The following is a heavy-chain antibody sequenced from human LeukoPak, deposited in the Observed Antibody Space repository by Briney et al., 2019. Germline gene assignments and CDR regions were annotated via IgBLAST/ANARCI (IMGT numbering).Heavy chain of an antibody. Sequence: GRSLRLSCAASEFTVSSNYMTWVRQAPGRGLEWVSLIYANGYTTYADSVKGRFTISRDNSQNTLSLQMNSLRAEDTAVYYCARVRASQDYYDSSGYPQPLWFDPWGQGTLVTVSS. D-gene: IGHD3-22*01. CDR1: EFTVSSNY. V-gene: IGHV3-66*01. CDR3: ARVRASQDYYDSSGYPQPLWFDP. CDR2: IYANGYT. J-gene: IGHJ5*02.